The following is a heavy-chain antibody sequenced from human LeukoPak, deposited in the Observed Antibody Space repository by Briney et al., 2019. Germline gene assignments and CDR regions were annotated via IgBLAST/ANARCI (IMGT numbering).Heavy chain of an antibody. CDR2: ISYDGSDK. D-gene: IGHD6-19*01. J-gene: IGHJ4*02. V-gene: IGHV3-30-3*01. CDR1: GFRFSSYA. Sequence: VWSHSLSCAASGFRFSSYAMLWVRQAPGKGLERVAVISYDGSDKYSAVSVKGRFTISRDNSKNTLYLQMNSLRAEDTAVYYCARDAGWVAGIFSPYLDYWGQGTLVTVSS. CDR3: ARDAGWVAGIFSPYLDY.